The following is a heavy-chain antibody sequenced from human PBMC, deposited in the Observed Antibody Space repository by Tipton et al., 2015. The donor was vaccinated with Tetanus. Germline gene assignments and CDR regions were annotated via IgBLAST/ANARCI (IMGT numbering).Heavy chain of an antibody. Sequence: SLRLSCVVSGFTVTNEYMSWLRQAPGKGLEWVSIIYSGGDSYYADSVKGRFFISRDNSKNTVYLQMNGLRVDDTAMYHCAADCCSEGRWDKWGQGTLVTVSS. J-gene: IGHJ1*01. V-gene: IGHV3-66*01. CDR3: AADCCSEGRWDK. CDR2: IYSGGDS. D-gene: IGHD2-15*01. CDR1: GFTVTNEY.